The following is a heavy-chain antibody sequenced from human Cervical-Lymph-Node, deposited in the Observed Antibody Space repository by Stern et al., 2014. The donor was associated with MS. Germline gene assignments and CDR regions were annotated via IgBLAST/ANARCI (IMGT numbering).Heavy chain of an antibody. J-gene: IGHJ4*02. Sequence: QLQLQESGPGLVKPSGTLSLTCAVSGGSITSGNWWNWVRQPPGKGLEWGAVVSYDGSVKYYADSVKGRFTISRDNTKDTLSLQMDSLRVEDTAMYYCAKETSGAGHTYITHDYWSQGTLVTVSS. V-gene: IGHV3-30*18. D-gene: IGHD6-19*01. CDR2: VSYDGSVK. CDR3: AKETSGAGHTYITHDY. CDR1: GGSITSGNW.